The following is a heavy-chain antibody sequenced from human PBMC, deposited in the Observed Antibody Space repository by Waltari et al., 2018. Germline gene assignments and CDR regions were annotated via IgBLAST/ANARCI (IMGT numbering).Heavy chain of an antibody. Sequence: QVQLQESGPGLVKPSQTLSLTCTVSGGSISSGDYYWSWIRQPPGKGLEWIGYIYYSGSTYYNPSLKSRVTISVDTSKNRFSLKLSSVTAADTAVYYCARGSDYGGNSGWYFDYWGQGTLVTVSS. D-gene: IGHD4-17*01. CDR2: IYYSGST. J-gene: IGHJ4*02. V-gene: IGHV4-30-4*01. CDR3: ARGSDYGGNSGWYFDY. CDR1: GGSISSGDYY.